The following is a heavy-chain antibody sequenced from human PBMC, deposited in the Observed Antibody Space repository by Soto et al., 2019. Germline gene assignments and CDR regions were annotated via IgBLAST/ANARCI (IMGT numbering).Heavy chain of an antibody. CDR1: GGSISSSSYY. CDR3: ARLLARSGSFPLD. CDR2: IYYSGST. D-gene: IGHD3-10*01. V-gene: IGHV4-39*01. J-gene: IGHJ4*02. Sequence: SETLSLTCTVSGGSISSSSYYWGWIRQPPGKGLEWIGSIYYSGSTYYNPSLKSRVTISVDTSKNQFSLKLSSVTAADTAVYYCARLLARSGSFPLDWGQGTLVTVSS.